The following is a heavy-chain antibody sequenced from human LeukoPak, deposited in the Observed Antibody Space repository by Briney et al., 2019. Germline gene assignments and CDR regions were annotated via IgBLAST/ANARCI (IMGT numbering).Heavy chain of an antibody. V-gene: IGHV3-23*01. CDR1: GFTFNNYV. Sequence: GGSLRLSCAASGFTFNNYVMSWVWQAPGKGLEWVSTMGGCGTTYYADYVKGRFTISRDTSKNTLYLQMNSLRAEDTAIYYCAKAGRPQAVAGWIDYWGQGTLVTVSS. CDR2: MGGCGTT. J-gene: IGHJ4*02. D-gene: IGHD6-19*01. CDR3: AKAGRPQAVAGWIDY.